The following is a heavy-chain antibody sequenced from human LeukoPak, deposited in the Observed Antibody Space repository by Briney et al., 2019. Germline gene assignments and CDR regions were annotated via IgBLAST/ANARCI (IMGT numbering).Heavy chain of an antibody. CDR3: ARRPFAAAGKVWFDP. CDR1: GGSFSGYY. V-gene: IGHV4-34*01. J-gene: IGHJ5*02. D-gene: IGHD6-13*01. CDR2: INHSGST. Sequence: PSETLSLTCAVYGGSFSGYYWSWIRQPPGKGLEWIGEINHSGSTNYNPSLKSRVTISVDTSKNQFSLKLSSVTAADTAVYYCARRPFAAAGKVWFDPWGQGTLVTVSS.